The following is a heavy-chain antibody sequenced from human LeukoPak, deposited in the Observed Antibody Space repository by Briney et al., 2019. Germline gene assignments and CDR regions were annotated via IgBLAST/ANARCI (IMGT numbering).Heavy chain of an antibody. CDR3: ARGCRGGDCYSDY. CDR2: INSDGSST. CDR1: GFTFSSYW. D-gene: IGHD2-21*02. V-gene: IGHV3-74*01. Sequence: GGSLRLSCAASGFTFSSYWMHWVRQAPGKGLVWVSRINSDGSSTSYADSVKGRLTISRDNAKNTLYLQMNSLRAEDTAVYYCARGCRGGDCYSDYWGQGTLVTVSS. J-gene: IGHJ4*02.